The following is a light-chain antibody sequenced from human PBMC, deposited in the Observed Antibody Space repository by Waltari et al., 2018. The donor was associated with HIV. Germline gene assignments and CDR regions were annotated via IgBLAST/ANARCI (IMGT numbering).Light chain of an antibody. Sequence: DVQMPQSPSTLSAGVGDKVTITCRASQIIDNWLAWYQQKPGKSPKLLIYKASYLESGVPSRFSGSVSGADFTLIIDGLQPDDFATYYCQQYNSHSYAFGQGTKVDVK. CDR3: QQYNSHSYA. J-gene: IGKJ2*01. CDR1: QIIDNW. CDR2: KAS. V-gene: IGKV1-5*03.